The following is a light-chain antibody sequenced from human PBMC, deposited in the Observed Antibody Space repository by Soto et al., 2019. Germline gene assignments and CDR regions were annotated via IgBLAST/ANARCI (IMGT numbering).Light chain of an antibody. V-gene: IGLV2-11*01. CDR3: CSYAGSYTTSV. J-gene: IGLJ1*01. CDR2: DVS. Sequence: QSVLTQPRSVSGSPGQSVTISCTGTSSDVGGYNYVSWYQQHPGKAPKLMIYDVSKQPSWVPDRFSGYKSGNTASLTISGLQAEDEADYYCCSYAGSYTTSVFGTGTKVTVL. CDR1: SSDVGGYNY.